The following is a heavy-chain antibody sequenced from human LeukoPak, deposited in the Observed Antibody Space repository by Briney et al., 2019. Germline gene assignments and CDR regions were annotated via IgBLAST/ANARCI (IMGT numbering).Heavy chain of an antibody. D-gene: IGHD2-15*01. CDR1: GFTFSNYW. CDR2: IKQDGSEK. Sequence: GGSLRLSCAASGFTFSNYWMSWVRQAPGKGLEWVANIKQDGSEKYYVGSVKGRFTISRDNAKNSLYLQMNSLRAEDTAVYYCARGALYCSGGSCYFDYWGQGTLVTVSS. CDR3: ARGALYCSGGSCYFDY. V-gene: IGHV3-7*03. J-gene: IGHJ4*02.